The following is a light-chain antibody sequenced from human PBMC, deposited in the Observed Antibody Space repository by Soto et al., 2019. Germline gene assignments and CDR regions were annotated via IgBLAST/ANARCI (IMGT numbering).Light chain of an antibody. Sequence: IVLRQSPGTLSLSPGERGTLSCWASQSVSSNYLAWYQQNSGQAPWLLIYGASTRATGIPDRFSGSGSGTDFTLTISRLEPEDSAVYYCQQYGSSPTWTFGQGTKVDIK. J-gene: IGKJ1*01. CDR2: GAS. V-gene: IGKV3-20*01. CDR3: QQYGSSPTWT. CDR1: QSVSSNY.